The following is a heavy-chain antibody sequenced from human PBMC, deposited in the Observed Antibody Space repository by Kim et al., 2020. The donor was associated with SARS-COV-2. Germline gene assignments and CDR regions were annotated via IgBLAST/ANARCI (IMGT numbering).Heavy chain of an antibody. D-gene: IGHD3-16*01. CDR2: I. Sequence: IYYAESVEGRFTIARDNAKNSLFLQMNSLGDEDTALGYCVRDRMGGAFDMWGQGTMVTVSS. J-gene: IGHJ3*02. CDR3: VRDRMGGAFDM. V-gene: IGHV3-48*02.